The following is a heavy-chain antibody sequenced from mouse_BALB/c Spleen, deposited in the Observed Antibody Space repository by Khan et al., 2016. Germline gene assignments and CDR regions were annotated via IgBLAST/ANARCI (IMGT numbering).Heavy chain of an antibody. CDR3: ARRGTTTATDFDY. J-gene: IGHJ2*01. D-gene: IGHD1-2*01. CDR1: GYTFTSYV. Sequence: VQLKQSGPELVKPGASVKMSCKASGYTFTSYVMHWVKQKPGQGLEWIGYINPYNDGTKYNEKFKGKATLTSDKSSSTAYMEPSSLTSEDSAVYYCARRGTTTATDFDYWGQGTTLTVSS. V-gene: IGHV1S136*01. CDR2: INPYNDGT.